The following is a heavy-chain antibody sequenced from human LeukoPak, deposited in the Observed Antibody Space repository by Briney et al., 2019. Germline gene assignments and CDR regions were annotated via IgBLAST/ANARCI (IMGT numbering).Heavy chain of an antibody. Sequence: VGSLRLSSAAPGFTLSSYSKHRVRQAPGKGLERVAVISYDGSNKYYADSVKGRFTISRDNSKNTLYLQTNSLRAEDTAVYYCAKDHSSGGWNWFDPWGQGTLVTVSS. V-gene: IGHV3-30*18. D-gene: IGHD6-19*01. J-gene: IGHJ5*02. CDR1: GFTLSSYS. CDR3: AKDHSSGGWNWFDP. CDR2: ISYDGSNK.